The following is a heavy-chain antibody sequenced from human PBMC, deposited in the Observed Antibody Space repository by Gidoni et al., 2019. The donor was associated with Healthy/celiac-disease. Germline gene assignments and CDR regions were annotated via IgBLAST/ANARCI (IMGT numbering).Heavy chain of an antibody. CDR1: GFTSSSYS. Sequence: EVQLVESGGGLVQPGGSLRLSCAASGFTSSSYSMNWVRQAPGKGLGWVSYISSSSSTIYYADSVKGRFTISRDNAKNSLYLQMNSLRDEDTAVYYCAREREAALVGATIGGYFDYWGQGTLVTVSS. D-gene: IGHD1-26*01. J-gene: IGHJ4*02. CDR2: ISSSSSTI. V-gene: IGHV3-48*02. CDR3: AREREAALVGATIGGYFDY.